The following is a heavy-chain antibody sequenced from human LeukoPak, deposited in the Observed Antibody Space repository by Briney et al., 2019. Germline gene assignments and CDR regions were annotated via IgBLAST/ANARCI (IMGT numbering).Heavy chain of an antibody. D-gene: IGHD2-8*01. J-gene: IGHJ6*02. CDR3: ATLGRGYCTNGVCDGYYYYGMDV. Sequence: SVKVPCKASGGTFSSYAISWVRQAPGQGLEWMGRIIPILGIANYAQKFQGRVTIIADKSTSTAYMELSSLRSEDTAVYYCATLGRGYCTNGVCDGYYYYGMDVWGQGTTVTVSS. CDR2: IIPILGIA. CDR1: GGTFSSYA. V-gene: IGHV1-69*04.